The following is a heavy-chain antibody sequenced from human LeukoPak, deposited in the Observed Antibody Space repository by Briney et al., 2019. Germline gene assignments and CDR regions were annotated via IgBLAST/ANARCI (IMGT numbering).Heavy chain of an antibody. CDR3: AKNGGSQCYSHLDY. CDR2: TSGSGGST. J-gene: IGHJ4*02. Sequence: PGGSLRLSCAASGFTFSSYGMSWVRQTPGKGLEWISGTSGSGGSTYYANSVKGRFTISRDNSKNTLYLEMNSLRAEDTAVYYCAKNGGSQCYSHLDYWGWGSLVTVSS. CDR1: GFTFSSYG. V-gene: IGHV3-23*01. D-gene: IGHD2-15*01.